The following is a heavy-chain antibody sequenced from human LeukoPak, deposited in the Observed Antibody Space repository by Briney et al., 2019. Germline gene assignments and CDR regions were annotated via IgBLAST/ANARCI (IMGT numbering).Heavy chain of an antibody. Sequence: GSLRLSCAASGFTFSNAWMSWVRQPPGKGLEWIGETNHSGSTNYNPSLKSRVTISVDTSKNQFSLKLTSVTAADTAVYYCARGVIKATPFWGYWGQGTLVTVSS. J-gene: IGHJ4*02. CDR1: GFTFSNAW. CDR2: TNHSGST. CDR3: ARGVIKATPFWGY. D-gene: IGHD3-16*01. V-gene: IGHV4-34*01.